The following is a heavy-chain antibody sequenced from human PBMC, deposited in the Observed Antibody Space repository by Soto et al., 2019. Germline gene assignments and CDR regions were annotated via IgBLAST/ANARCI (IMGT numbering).Heavy chain of an antibody. CDR2: ITTAGGT. CDR3: APHVSCSGGSCQYDAFAI. J-gene: IGHJ3*02. V-gene: IGHV3-23*01. Sequence: GGSLRLSCEGSGFTVSSHIMTWIRQAPGKGPEWVSTITTAGGTYYADSVKGRFAMSRDTSENTLYLQMNSLGAEDTAAYYCAPHVSCSGGSCQYDAFAIRGQGTMVTVSS. CDR1: GFTVSSHI. D-gene: IGHD2-15*01.